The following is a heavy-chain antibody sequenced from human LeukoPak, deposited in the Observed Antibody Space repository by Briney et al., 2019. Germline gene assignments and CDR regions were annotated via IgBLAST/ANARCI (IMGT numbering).Heavy chain of an antibody. CDR3: ARGPTRYYFDY. CDR1: GGSITSYY. D-gene: IGHD4-17*01. J-gene: IGHJ4*02. CDR2: IYYSGRT. V-gene: IGHV4-59*01. Sequence: SETLSLTCTVSGGSITSYYWSWIRQPPGKGLEYIGHIYYSGRTNYNPSLKSRVTMSVDAAKNQFSLNLISVTAADTAVYYCARGPTRYYFDYWGQGTLVTVSS.